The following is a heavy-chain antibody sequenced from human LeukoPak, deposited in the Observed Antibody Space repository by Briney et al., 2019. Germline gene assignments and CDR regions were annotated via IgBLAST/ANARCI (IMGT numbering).Heavy chain of an antibody. CDR2: INSDGSST. V-gene: IGHV3-74*01. CDR3: ARAVKNQLRFLEWFRRCYFDY. CDR1: GFTFSSYW. D-gene: IGHD3-3*01. J-gene: IGHJ4*02. Sequence: GSLRLSCAASGFTFSSYWMHWVRQAPGKGLVWVSRINSDGSSTSYADSVKGRFTISRDNAKNTLYLQMNSLRAEDTAVYYCARAVKNQLRFLEWFRRCYFDYWGQGTLVTVSS.